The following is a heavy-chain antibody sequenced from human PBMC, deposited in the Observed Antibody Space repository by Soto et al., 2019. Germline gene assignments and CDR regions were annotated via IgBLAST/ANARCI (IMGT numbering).Heavy chain of an antibody. V-gene: IGHV4-30-4*01. Sequence: SETLSLTCTVSGGSISSGDYYWSWIRQPPGKGLEWIGYIYYSGSTYYNPSLKSRVTISVDTSKNQFSLKLSSVTAADTAVYYCARETWRYDFWSGYYRYYFDYWGQGTLVTVSS. D-gene: IGHD3-3*01. J-gene: IGHJ4*02. CDR3: ARETWRYDFWSGYYRYYFDY. CDR1: GGSISSGDYY. CDR2: IYYSGST.